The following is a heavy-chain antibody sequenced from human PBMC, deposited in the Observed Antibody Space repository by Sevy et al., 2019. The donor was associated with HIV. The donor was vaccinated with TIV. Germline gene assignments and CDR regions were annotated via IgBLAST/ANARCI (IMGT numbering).Heavy chain of an antibody. Sequence: ASVKVSCKASGYTFTSYGISWVRQAPGQGLEWMGWISAYNGNTNYAQKLQGRVTMTTDTSTSTGYMELRSLRSYDTAVYYWARDRVVIAVAVDYDAIDIWGQVTMVTVSS. CDR2: ISAYNGNT. CDR3: ARDRVVIAVAVDYDAIDI. J-gene: IGHJ3*02. CDR1: GYTFTSYG. V-gene: IGHV1-18*04. D-gene: IGHD6-19*01.